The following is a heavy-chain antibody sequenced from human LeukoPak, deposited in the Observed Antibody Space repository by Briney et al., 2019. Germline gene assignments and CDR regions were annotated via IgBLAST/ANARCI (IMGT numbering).Heavy chain of an antibody. D-gene: IGHD7-27*01. Sequence: SETLSLTCAVYGGSFNDYYWNWIRQPPGKGLEWIGEINLRGSTTYNPSLKSRVTISLDESKNQFSLKLSSVTAADTAVYYCARGDWGSPDYYYMDVWGKGTTVTISS. CDR2: INLRGST. V-gene: IGHV4-34*01. CDR3: ARGDWGSPDYYYMDV. J-gene: IGHJ6*03. CDR1: GGSFNDYY.